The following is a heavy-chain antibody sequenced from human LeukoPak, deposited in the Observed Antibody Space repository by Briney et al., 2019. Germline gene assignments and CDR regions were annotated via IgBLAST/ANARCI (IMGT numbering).Heavy chain of an antibody. CDR1: GVTVGTNS. CDR3: ASAREYCGSAECYEYFQH. D-gene: IGHD2-21*01. V-gene: IGHV3-53*01. J-gene: IGHJ1*01. Sequence: GGSLRLSCAASGVTVGTNSMSGARQSPGKGLDWVSVVYSGGSTYNADSVNGRFTVSRDNSRNTLFLQMNNLRAEDTALYFCASAREYCGSAECYEYFQHWGQGTLVIVSS. CDR2: VYSGGST.